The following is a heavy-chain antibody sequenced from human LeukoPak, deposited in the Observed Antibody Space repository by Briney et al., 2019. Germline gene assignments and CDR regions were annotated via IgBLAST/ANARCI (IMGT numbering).Heavy chain of an antibody. D-gene: IGHD4-17*01. J-gene: IGHJ2*01. V-gene: IGHV4-59*01. CDR1: GGTISSYY. CDR2: IYYTGST. Sequence: SETLSLTCTVSGGTISSYYWYWIRQPPGKGLEWIGYIYYTGSTNYNPSLKSRVTISVDKSKNQFSLKLSSVTAADTAGYYLARGDFGDKRYFYLWGRGALVTVSS. CDR3: ARGDFGDKRYFYL.